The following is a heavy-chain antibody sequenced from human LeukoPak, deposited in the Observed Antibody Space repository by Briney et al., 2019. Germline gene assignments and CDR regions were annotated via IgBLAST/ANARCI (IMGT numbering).Heavy chain of an antibody. CDR3: AKEMGFKIREVMLGFFEY. Sequence: GGSLRLSCAASGFTFSSHSMNWVRQAPGKGLEWVSSISTSSSYIYYADSVKGRFTISRDNAKNSLYLQMNSLRAEDTAVYYCAKEMGFKIREVMLGFFEYWGQGTLVTVSS. J-gene: IGHJ4*02. V-gene: IGHV3-21*04. CDR1: GFTFSSHS. D-gene: IGHD3-10*01. CDR2: ISTSSSYI.